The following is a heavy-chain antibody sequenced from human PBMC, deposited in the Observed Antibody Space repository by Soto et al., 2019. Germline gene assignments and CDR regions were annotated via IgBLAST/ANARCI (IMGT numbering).Heavy chain of an antibody. D-gene: IGHD6-19*01. CDR2: TYYRSKWYN. J-gene: IGHJ4*02. Sequence: RQSPSRGLEWLGRTYYRSKWYNDYAVSVKSRITINPDTSKNQFSLQLNSVTPEDTAVYYCARDNGQYSSGWYYFDYWGQGTLVTVS. CDR3: ARDNGQYSSGWYYFDY. V-gene: IGHV6-1*01.